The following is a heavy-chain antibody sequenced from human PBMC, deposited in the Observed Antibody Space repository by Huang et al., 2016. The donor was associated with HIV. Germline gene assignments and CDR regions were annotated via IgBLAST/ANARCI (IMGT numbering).Heavy chain of an antibody. CDR1: GFTCDDYA. CDR3: ARRGVMVRGAHFDY. J-gene: IGHJ4*02. V-gene: IGHV3-9*01. CDR2: SRWNSGSI. Sequence: EVQLVESGGGLVQPGRSLRLSCAASGFTCDDYAMHWVRQAQGKGLEWVSGSRWNSGSIGYADSVKGRFTISRDNAKNALYLQMNSLRAEDTALYYCARRGVMVRGAHFDYWGLGTLVTVSS. D-gene: IGHD3-10*01.